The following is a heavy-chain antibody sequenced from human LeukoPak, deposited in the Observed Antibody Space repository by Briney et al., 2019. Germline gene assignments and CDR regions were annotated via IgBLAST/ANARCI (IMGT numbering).Heavy chain of an antibody. CDR1: GGTFSSYA. J-gene: IGHJ4*02. CDR3: ARDAAMVTFLFDY. D-gene: IGHD5-18*01. CDR2: IIPILGIA. V-gene: IGHV1-69*04. Sequence: SVKVSCKASGGTFSSYAISWVRQAPGQGLEWMGRIIPILGIANYAQKFQGRVTITADKSTSTAYMELSSLRSEDTAVYYCARDAAMVTFLFDYWGQGTLVTVSS.